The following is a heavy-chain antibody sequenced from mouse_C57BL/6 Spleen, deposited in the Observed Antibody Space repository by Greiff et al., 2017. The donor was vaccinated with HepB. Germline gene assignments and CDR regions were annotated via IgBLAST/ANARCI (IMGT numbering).Heavy chain of an antibody. D-gene: IGHD2-4*01. Sequence: VQLQQPGTELVKPGASVKLSCKASGYTFTSYWMHWVKQRPGQGLEWIGNINPSNGGTNYNEKFKSKATLTVDKSSSTAYMQLSSLTSEDSAVYYCARARLRRKWYFDGWGTGTTVTVSS. V-gene: IGHV1-53*01. J-gene: IGHJ1*03. CDR3: ARARLRRKWYFDG. CDR1: GYTFTSYW. CDR2: INPSNGGT.